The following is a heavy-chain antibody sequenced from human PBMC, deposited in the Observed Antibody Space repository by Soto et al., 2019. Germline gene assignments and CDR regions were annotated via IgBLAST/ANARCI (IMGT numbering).Heavy chain of an antibody. J-gene: IGHJ4*02. CDR3: VHSGSVGLVVVPDRFGY. V-gene: IGHV2-5*02. CDR1: GFSLRTSGVG. CDR2: IYWDDDE. D-gene: IGHD2-2*01. Sequence: QITLKESGPTLVKPTQTLTLTCTFSGFSLRTSGVGVGWVRQPPGKALEWLALIYWDDDERYRPSLKSRLTIAKDTSKNQVVLTMTSMETVDTGTYYCVHSGSVGLVVVPDRFGYWGQGILVTVSS.